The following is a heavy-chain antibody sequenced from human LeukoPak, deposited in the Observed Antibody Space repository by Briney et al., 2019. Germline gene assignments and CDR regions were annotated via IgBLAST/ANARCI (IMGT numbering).Heavy chain of an antibody. J-gene: IGHJ6*03. CDR3: AKGGVATMRDGYNYYYYYMEV. Sequence: SGGSLRLSCAASGITFTSHAMSWVRQAPGKGPEWVSLISGSGGHTYYGDSVKGRFTISRDNSKSTLYLQMNSLRAEDTAVYYCAKGGVATMRDGYNYYYYYMEVWGRGTTVTVSS. CDR1: GITFTSHA. D-gene: IGHD5-24*01. V-gene: IGHV3-23*01. CDR2: ISGSGGHT.